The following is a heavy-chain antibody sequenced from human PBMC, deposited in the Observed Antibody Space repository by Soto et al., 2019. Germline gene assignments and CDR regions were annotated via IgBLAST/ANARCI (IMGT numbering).Heavy chain of an antibody. V-gene: IGHV3-64D*08. CDR1: GFTFSSCA. D-gene: IGHD2-15*01. CDR2: ISSNGGST. CDR3: LKARRGGGKPVGFDY. Sequence: GGSLRLSCSASGFTFSSCAMHWVRQAPGKGLEYVSVISSNGGSTNYADSVKGRFTISRDNSKNTLYLQMSSLRTEDTAVYYCLKARRGGGKPVGFDYWGQGTVVTVSS. J-gene: IGHJ4*02.